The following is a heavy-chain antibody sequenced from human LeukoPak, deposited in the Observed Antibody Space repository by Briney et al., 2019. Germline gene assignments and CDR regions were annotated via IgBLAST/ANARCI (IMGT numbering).Heavy chain of an antibody. V-gene: IGHV4-4*07. CDR3: ARVLFYSSGNKSSRVDY. Sequence: PSETLSLTCTVSGDSISNFYWSWIRQPAGKGLEWIGRIYTSGSTNYNPSLKSRVTMSVDTSKNQFSLKLSSVTAADTAVYYCARVLFYSSGNKSSRVDYWGQGTLVTVSS. D-gene: IGHD6-19*01. J-gene: IGHJ4*02. CDR1: GDSISNFY. CDR2: IYTSGST.